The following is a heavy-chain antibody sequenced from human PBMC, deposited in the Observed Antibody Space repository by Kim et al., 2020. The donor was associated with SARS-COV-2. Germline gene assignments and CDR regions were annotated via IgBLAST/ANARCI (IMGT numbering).Heavy chain of an antibody. CDR3: ARAGPYCSGATCSTGDVFDV. D-gene: IGHD2-15*01. J-gene: IGHJ3*01. V-gene: IGHV4-31*03. CDR2: IYHSGST. CDR1: GAYVSSGDFY. Sequence: SETLSLTCSVSGAYVSSGDFYWSWVRLHPGKGLDWIGYIYHSGSTFFNPSLESRVSMSIDTSKNQFSLNLRSVTAADTAVYYCARAGPYCSGATCSTGDVFDVWGRGAVVTLSS.